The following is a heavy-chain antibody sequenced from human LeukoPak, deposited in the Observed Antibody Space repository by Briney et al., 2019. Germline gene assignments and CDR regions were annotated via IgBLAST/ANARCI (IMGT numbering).Heavy chain of an antibody. D-gene: IGHD2-15*01. CDR1: GGSISSYY. J-gene: IGHJ3*02. V-gene: IGHV4-4*07. CDR3: AGEEDIVVVVAANDAFDI. CDR2: IYTSGST. Sequence: SETLSLTCTVSGGSISSYYWSWIRQPAGKGLEWIGRIYTSGSTNYNPSLKSRVTMSVDTSKNQFSLKLSYVTAADTAVYYCAGEEDIVVVVAANDAFDIWGQGTMVTVSS.